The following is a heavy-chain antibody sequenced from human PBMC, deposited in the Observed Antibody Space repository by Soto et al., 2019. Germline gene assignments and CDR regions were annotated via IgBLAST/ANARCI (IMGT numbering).Heavy chain of an antibody. Sequence: ASVKVSCKASGYTFTNNAIHWVRQAPGQRLEWLGWLNAGNSIREYSQKFQGRIIMTKDTSASTAYMELSSLRSEDTAVYYCARGYDFVWGSYRSDGFDIWG. CDR3: ARGYDFVWGSYRSDGFDI. D-gene: IGHD3-16*02. CDR1: GYTFTNNA. V-gene: IGHV1-3*01. J-gene: IGHJ3*02. CDR2: LNAGNSIR.